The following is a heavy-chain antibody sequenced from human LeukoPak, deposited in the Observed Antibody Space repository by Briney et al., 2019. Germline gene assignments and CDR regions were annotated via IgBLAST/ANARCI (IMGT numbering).Heavy chain of an antibody. Sequence: GGSLRLSCAASGFTFSNYAMTWVRQAPGKGLEWVSVISAGGGNTDYADSVKGRFTISRDNSKNTLYLQMNSLRAEDTAVYYCAQANGGWQTTTCFDYWGQGTLVTVSS. V-gene: IGHV3-23*01. CDR2: ISAGGGNT. J-gene: IGHJ4*02. CDR3: AQANGGWQTTTCFDY. CDR1: GFTFSNYA. D-gene: IGHD6-19*01.